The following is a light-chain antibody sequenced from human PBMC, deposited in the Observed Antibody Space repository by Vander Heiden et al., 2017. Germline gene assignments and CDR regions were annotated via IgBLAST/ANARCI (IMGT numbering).Light chain of an antibody. J-gene: IGLJ2*01. Sequence: HSALPQPRSVSGSPGQSVTISCTGTSSDVGGYNYVSWYQQHPGKAPKLMIYDVSKRPSGVPDRFSGSKSGNTASLTISGLQAEDEADYYCCSYAGSREVVFGGGTKLTVL. CDR2: DVS. CDR1: SSDVGGYNY. CDR3: CSYAGSREVV. V-gene: IGLV2-11*01.